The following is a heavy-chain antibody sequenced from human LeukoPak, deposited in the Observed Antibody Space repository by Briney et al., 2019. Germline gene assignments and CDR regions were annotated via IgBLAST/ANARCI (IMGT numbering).Heavy chain of an antibody. J-gene: IGHJ4*02. CDR2: TVVGSGNT. Sequence: SVKVSCKASGFTFTSSAMQWVRQARGQRLEWIGWTVVGSGNTNYAQKFQERVTITRDMSTSTAYMELSSLRSEDAAVYYCAADYGSSASGGYWGQGTLVTVSS. V-gene: IGHV1-58*02. CDR3: AADYGSSASGGY. CDR1: GFTFTSSA. D-gene: IGHD6-6*01.